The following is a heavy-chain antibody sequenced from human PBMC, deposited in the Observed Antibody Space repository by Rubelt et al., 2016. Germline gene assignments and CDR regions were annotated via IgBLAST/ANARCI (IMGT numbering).Heavy chain of an antibody. CDR2: INPNSGGT. CDR1: GYTFTSYG. J-gene: IGHJ3*02. Sequence: QVQLVQSGAEVKKPGASVKVSCKASGYTFTSYGISWVRQAPGQGLEWMGWINPNSGGTNYAQKFQGRVTMTRDTSISTAYMELSRLRSDDTAVYYCARQIRNWNYGAFDIWGQGTMVTVSS. V-gene: IGHV1-2*02. D-gene: IGHD1-7*01. CDR3: ARQIRNWNYGAFDI.